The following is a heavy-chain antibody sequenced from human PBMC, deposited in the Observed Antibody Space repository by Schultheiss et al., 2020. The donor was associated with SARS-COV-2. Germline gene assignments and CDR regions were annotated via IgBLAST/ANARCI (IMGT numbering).Heavy chain of an antibody. CDR1: GVSMTFTNEY. CDR2: LIYGGP. J-gene: IGHJ4*02. Sequence: SQTLSLTCAVSGVSMTFTNEYWGWIRQPPGKGLEWIGNLIYGGPHYNPSLSSRVTISVDKPKNLLSLRLSSVTAADTAVYYCARHSALIVMIRGGYFDYWGQGSLVTVSS. D-gene: IGHD3-16*01. CDR3: ARHSALIVMIRGGYFDY. V-gene: IGHV4-39*01.